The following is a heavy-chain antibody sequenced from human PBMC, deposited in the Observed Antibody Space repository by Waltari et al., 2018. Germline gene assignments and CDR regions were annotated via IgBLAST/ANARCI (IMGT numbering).Heavy chain of an antibody. CDR3: ARQRLIVVVVAATPVIAY. Sequence: QLQLQESGPGLVKPSETLSLTCTVSGGSISSSSYYWGWIRQPPGKGLEWIGSIYYSGSTYYNPSLKSRVTISVDTSKNQFSLKLSSVTAADTAVYYCARQRLIVVVVAATPVIAYWGQGTLVTVSS. J-gene: IGHJ4*02. D-gene: IGHD2-15*01. CDR2: IYYSGST. CDR1: GGSISSSSYY. V-gene: IGHV4-39*01.